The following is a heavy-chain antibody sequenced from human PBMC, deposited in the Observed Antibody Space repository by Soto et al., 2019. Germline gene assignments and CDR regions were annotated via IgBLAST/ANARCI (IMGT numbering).Heavy chain of an antibody. CDR1: GGSVSSGSYY. J-gene: IGHJ6*02. V-gene: IGHV4-61*01. D-gene: IGHD5-12*01. CDR3: ARGEMATIKRYYYYYGMDV. CDR2: IYYSGST. Sequence: SETLSLTCTVSGGSVSSGSYYWSWIRQPPGKGLEWIGYIYYSGSTHYNPSLKSRVTISVDTSKNQFSLKLSSVTAADTAVYYCARGEMATIKRYYYYYGMDVWGQGTTVTVSS.